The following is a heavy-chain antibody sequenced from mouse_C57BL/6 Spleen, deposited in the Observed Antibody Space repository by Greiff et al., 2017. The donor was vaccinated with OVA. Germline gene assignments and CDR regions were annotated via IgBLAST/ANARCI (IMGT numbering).Heavy chain of an antibody. V-gene: IGHV1-61*01. CDR3: ARRRENPGDFDY. J-gene: IGHJ2*01. CDR2: IYPSDSET. Sequence: QVQLQQSGAELVRPGSSVKLSCKASGYTFTSYWMDWVKQRPGQGLEWIGNIYPSDSETHYNQKFKDKATLTVDKSSSTAYMQLSSLTSEDSAVYYCARRRENPGDFDYWGQGTTLTVSS. CDR1: GYTFTSYW.